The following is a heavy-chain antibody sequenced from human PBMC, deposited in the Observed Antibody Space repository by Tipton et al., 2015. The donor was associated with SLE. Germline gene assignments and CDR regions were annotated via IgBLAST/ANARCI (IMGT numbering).Heavy chain of an antibody. V-gene: IGHV4-59*01. Sequence: TLSLTCTVSGGSISSYYWSWIRQPPGKGLEWIGYIYYSGSTNYNPSLRSRVTISVDTSKNQFSLKLSSVTAADTAVYYCARVAYCGGDCYSYYFAYWGQGTLVTVSS. CDR1: GGSISSYY. J-gene: IGHJ4*02. D-gene: IGHD2-21*01. CDR3: ARVAYCGGDCYSYYFAY. CDR2: IYYSGST.